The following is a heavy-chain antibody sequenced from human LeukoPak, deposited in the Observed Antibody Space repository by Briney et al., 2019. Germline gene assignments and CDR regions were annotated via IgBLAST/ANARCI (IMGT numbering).Heavy chain of an antibody. J-gene: IGHJ4*02. V-gene: IGHV3-43*02. CDR2: ISGDGGST. CDR3: ARESETSGWYDY. Sequence: GSLRLSCAAPGFXFDNYAIHWVRQAPGKGLEWVSRISGDGGSTFYADSVRGRFTISRDNTRKSLSLQMSSLRSEDTALYYCARESETSGWYDYWGQGTLVTVSS. D-gene: IGHD6-19*01. CDR1: GFXFDNYA.